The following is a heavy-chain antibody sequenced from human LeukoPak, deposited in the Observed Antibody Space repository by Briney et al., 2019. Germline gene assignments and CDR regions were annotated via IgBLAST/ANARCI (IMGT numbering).Heavy chain of an antibody. Sequence: PGGSLRLSCAASGFTFSSYAMSWVRQAPGKGLEWVSSISSSSSYIYYADSVKGRFTISRDNAKNSLYLQMNSLRAEDTAVYYCARVISYYYDSSGYYLDYWGQGTLVTVSS. D-gene: IGHD3-22*01. J-gene: IGHJ4*02. V-gene: IGHV3-21*01. CDR3: ARVISYYYDSSGYYLDY. CDR1: GFTFSSYA. CDR2: ISSSSSYI.